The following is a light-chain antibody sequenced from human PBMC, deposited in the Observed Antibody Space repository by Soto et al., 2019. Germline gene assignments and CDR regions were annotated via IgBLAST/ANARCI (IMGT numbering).Light chain of an antibody. V-gene: IGKV3-20*01. CDR2: DAS. Sequence: EIVLTQSPGTLSLYPGEIDTPSCGARQSSSSGHLAWYQHKPGQAPRLLIHDASSRATGIPDRFSGSGAGTDFPLTISRVEPEDFAVYYCQYYGTSPFTFGPGTKVDIK. CDR3: QYYGTSPFT. CDR1: QSSSSGH. J-gene: IGKJ3*01.